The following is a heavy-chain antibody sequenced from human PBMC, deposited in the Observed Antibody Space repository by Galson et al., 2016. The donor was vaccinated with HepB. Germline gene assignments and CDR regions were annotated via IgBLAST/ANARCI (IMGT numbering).Heavy chain of an antibody. D-gene: IGHD1-1*01. Sequence: SLRLSCAASGFTLSSYGIHWVRQAPGKGLEWVAVIWYDGVNTYYADSVKGRFTISRDNSKNTLYQQMNSLRAEDTAVYYCARQAFTNWNPFDYWGQGTLVTVPS. CDR1: GFTLSSYG. CDR3: ARQAFTNWNPFDY. J-gene: IGHJ4*02. CDR2: IWYDGVNT. V-gene: IGHV3-33*01.